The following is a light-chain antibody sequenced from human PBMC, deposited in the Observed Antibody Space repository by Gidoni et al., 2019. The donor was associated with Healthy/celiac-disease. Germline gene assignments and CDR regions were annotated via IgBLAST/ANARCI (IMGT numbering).Light chain of an antibody. V-gene: IGKV3-15*01. CDR3: QQYNNWPRLT. CDR1: QSVSSN. Sequence: EIVMTQSPATLSVSPGERATLSCRASQSVSSNLAWYQQKPGQAPRLLIYGASTRATGIQARFRGSGSGTEFTLTISSLQSEDFAVYYCQQYNNWPRLTFDGGTKVEIK. CDR2: GAS. J-gene: IGKJ4*01.